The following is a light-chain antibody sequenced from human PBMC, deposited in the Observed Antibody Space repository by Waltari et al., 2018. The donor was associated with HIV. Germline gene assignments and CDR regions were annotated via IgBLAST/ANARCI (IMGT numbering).Light chain of an antibody. J-gene: IGLJ3*02. CDR1: SSNIGSNT. CDR2: SNN. Sequence: QSVLTQPPSASGTPGQRLSISCSGSSSNIGSNTVNWYQQLPGTAPKLLIYSNNQWPSGVPDRFSGSKSGTSASLAISGLQSEDEADYYCAAWDDSLNAWVFGGGTKLTVL. V-gene: IGLV1-44*01. CDR3: AAWDDSLNAWV.